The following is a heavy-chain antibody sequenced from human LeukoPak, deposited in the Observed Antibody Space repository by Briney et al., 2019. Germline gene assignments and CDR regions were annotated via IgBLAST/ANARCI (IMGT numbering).Heavy chain of an antibody. Sequence: SETLSLTCTVSGGSISSYYWSWIRQPPGKGLEWIGYIYYSGSTNYNPSLKSRVTISVDTSKNQFSLKLSSVTAADTAVYYCARLIAHSSGWYSPIDYWGQGTLVTVSS. D-gene: IGHD6-19*01. CDR1: GGSISSYY. J-gene: IGHJ4*02. V-gene: IGHV4-59*12. CDR3: ARLIAHSSGWYSPIDY. CDR2: IYYSGST.